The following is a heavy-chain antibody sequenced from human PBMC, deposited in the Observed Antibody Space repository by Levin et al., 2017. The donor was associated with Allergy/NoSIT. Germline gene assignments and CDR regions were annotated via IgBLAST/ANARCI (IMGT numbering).Heavy chain of an antibody. CDR3: ARHSIHGSLLDV. CDR1: GGSISSSSYY. V-gene: IGHV4-39*01. D-gene: IGHD3-10*01. Sequence: SETLSLTCTVSGGSISSSSYYWGWIRQPPGKGLEWIGSIYYSGSTYYNPSLKSRVTISVDTSKNQFSLKLSSVTAADTAVYYCARHSIHGSLLDVWGKGTTVTVSS. CDR2: IYYSGST. J-gene: IGHJ6*04.